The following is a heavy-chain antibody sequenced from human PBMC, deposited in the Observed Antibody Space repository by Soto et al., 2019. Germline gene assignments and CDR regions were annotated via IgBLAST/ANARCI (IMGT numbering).Heavy chain of an antibody. V-gene: IGHV3-66*01. Sequence: PGGSLRLSCAASGFTVSSNYMSWVRQAPGKGLEWVSVIYSGGSTYYADSVKGRFTISRDNSKNTLYLQMNSLRAEDTAVYYCAREFTEGYSSGRSIYYYYGMDVWGQGTTVTVSS. CDR2: IYSGGST. CDR3: AREFTEGYSSGRSIYYYYGMDV. J-gene: IGHJ6*02. D-gene: IGHD6-19*01. CDR1: GFTVSSNY.